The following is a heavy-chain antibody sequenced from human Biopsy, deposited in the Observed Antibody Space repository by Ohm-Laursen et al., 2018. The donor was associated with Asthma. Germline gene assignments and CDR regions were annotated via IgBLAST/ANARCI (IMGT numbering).Heavy chain of an antibody. D-gene: IGHD4-23*01. Sequence: ETLSLACTVSYGSITSGGYYWTWIRQHPGKGLEWIGYVFYGGATNYNPSLKSRVTISVDTSKNQFFLGLSSVTAADTAVYYCARGVVYGGDSYAEYFQHWGQGTLVTVSS. V-gene: IGHV4-61*08. CDR2: VFYGGAT. CDR3: ARGVVYGGDSYAEYFQH. CDR1: YGSITSGGYY. J-gene: IGHJ1*01.